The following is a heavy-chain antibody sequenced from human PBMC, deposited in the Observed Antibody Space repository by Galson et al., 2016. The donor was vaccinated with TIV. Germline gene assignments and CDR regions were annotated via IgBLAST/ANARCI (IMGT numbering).Heavy chain of an antibody. CDR1: GVSVSDNY. CDR2: IPSAGTT. J-gene: IGHJ6*02. V-gene: IGHV3-66*01. D-gene: IGHD2-21*01. CDR3: ARERRYCGNECYLYYYYGMDV. Sequence: SLRLSCAASGVSVSDNYMTWVRQAPGKGLEWVSLIPSAGTTSYTDPVRGRFTISRDNSKNTLPLQMNSLRAEDTAVYYCARERRYCGNECYLYYYYGMDVWGQGTTVTVSS.